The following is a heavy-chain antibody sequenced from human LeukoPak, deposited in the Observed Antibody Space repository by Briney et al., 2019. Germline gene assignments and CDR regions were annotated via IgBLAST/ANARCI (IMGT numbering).Heavy chain of an antibody. Sequence: GASVKLSCKASGYTFTCYYMHWGRQAPGQGVGGRGWINPNSGGTNYAQKFQGRVTMTRDTSISTAYMAMSRLRSDDTAVYYCARGSSSYHYFDYWGQGTLVTVSS. CDR2: INPNSGGT. J-gene: IGHJ4*02. V-gene: IGHV1-2*02. D-gene: IGHD6-13*01. CDR1: GYTFTCYY. CDR3: ARGSSSYHYFDY.